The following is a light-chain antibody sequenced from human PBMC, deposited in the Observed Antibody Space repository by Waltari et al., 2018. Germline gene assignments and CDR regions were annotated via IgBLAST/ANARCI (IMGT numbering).Light chain of an antibody. J-gene: IGKJ4*01. CDR1: QSITTS. V-gene: IGKV1-39*01. Sequence: DIQMTQSPSSLSASVGERFTIPCRASQSITTSLNWYQQKPGKAPTLLIYGASNLQRGVPSRFSGSGSGTDFSLTISSLRPEDFATYFCQQSYRVPPFFGGGTKVEI. CDR2: GAS. CDR3: QQSYRVPPF.